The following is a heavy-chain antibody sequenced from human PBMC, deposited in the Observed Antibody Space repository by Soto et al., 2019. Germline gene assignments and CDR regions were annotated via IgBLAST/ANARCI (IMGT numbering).Heavy chain of an antibody. Sequence: QVQLQESGPGLVKPSETLSLTCTVSGGSISSYYWSWIRQPPGKGLEWIGYIYYSGSTNYNPSLKSRVTISVDTSKNQFSLKLSSVTAADTAVYYCATDGWGPIAAAGGQYYYFYGMDVWGQGTTVTVSS. J-gene: IGHJ6*02. CDR3: ATDGWGPIAAAGGQYYYFYGMDV. V-gene: IGHV4-59*01. CDR2: IYYSGST. CDR1: GGSISSYY. D-gene: IGHD6-13*01.